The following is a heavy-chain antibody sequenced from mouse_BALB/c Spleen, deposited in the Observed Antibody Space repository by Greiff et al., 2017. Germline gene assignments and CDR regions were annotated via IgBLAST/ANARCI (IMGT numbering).Heavy chain of an antibody. CDR3: AKNPYGSSSDYAMDY. Sequence: QVQLQQSGPSLVQPSQSLSITCTVSGFSLTSYGVHWVRQSPGKGLEWLGVIWRGGSTDYNAAFMSRLSITKDNSKSQVFFKMNSLQADDTAIYYCAKNPYGSSSDYAMDYWGQGTSVTVSS. CDR2: IWRGGST. D-gene: IGHD1-1*01. CDR1: GFSLTSYG. V-gene: IGHV2-5-1*01. J-gene: IGHJ4*01.